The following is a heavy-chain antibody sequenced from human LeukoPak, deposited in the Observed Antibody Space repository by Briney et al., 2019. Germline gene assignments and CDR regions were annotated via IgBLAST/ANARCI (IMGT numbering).Heavy chain of an antibody. V-gene: IGHV4-59*01. CDR3: ARGEYYYDSSGYYYPR. J-gene: IGHJ4*02. CDR2: IYYSGST. D-gene: IGHD3-22*01. CDR1: GGSISSYY. Sequence: TASETLSLTCTVSGGSISSYYWSWIRQPPGKGLEWIGYIYYSGSTNYNPSLKSRVTISVDTSKNQFSLKLSSVTAADTAVYYCARGEYYYDSSGYYYPRWGQGTLVTVSS.